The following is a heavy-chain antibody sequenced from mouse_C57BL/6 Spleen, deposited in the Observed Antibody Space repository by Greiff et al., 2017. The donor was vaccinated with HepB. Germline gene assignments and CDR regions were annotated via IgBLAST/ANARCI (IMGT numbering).Heavy chain of an antibody. CDR2: IDPSDSYT. V-gene: IGHV1-50*01. CDR3: ARSLGRTVFDY. CDR1: GYTFTSYW. D-gene: IGHD4-1*01. J-gene: IGHJ2*01. Sequence: VQLQQPGAELVKPGASVKLSCKASGYTFTSYWMQWVKQRPGQGLEWIGEIDPSDSYTNYNQKFKGKATLTVDTSSSTAYMQLSSLTSEDSAVYYCARSLGRTVFDYWGQGTTLTVSS.